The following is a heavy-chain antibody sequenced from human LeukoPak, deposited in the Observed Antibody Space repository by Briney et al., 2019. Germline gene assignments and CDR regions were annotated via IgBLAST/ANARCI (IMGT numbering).Heavy chain of an antibody. CDR3: ARGDSSSWYRVFDY. CDR2: IYYSGST. Sequence: SETQSLTCTVSGGSISSYYWSWIRQPPGKGLEWIGYIYYSGSTNYNPSLKSRVTISVDTSKNQFSLRLSSVTAADTAVYYCARGDSSSWYRVFDYWGQGTLVTVSS. CDR1: GGSISSYY. V-gene: IGHV4-59*01. J-gene: IGHJ4*02. D-gene: IGHD6-13*01.